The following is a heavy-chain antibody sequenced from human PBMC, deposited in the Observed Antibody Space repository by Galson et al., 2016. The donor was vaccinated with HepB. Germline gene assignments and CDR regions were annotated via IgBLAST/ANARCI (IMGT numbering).Heavy chain of an antibody. V-gene: IGHV3-7*03. CDR1: GFTFSNYW. J-gene: IGHJ4*02. CDR2: INEDGRVK. Sequence: SLRLSCAASGFTFSNYWMNWVRQAPGKGLEGIANINEDGRVKDHLDAVKGRFTISRDNSKNTVYLQLNSLRAEDTAVYYCARGPVGEFQSYYFDQWGQGTLVTVSS. CDR3: ARGPVGEFQSYYFDQ. D-gene: IGHD3-10*01.